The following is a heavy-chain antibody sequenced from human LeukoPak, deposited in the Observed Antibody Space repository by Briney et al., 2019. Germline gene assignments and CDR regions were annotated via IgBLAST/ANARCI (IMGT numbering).Heavy chain of an antibody. CDR3: ARGRSGYYKDDAFDI. J-gene: IGHJ3*02. CDR2: IYYSGST. Sequence: PSETLSLTCTVSGGSISSYYWSWIRQPPGKGLEWIGYIYYSGSTNYNPSLKSRVTISVDTSKNQFSLKLSSVTAADTAVYYCARGRSGYYKDDAFDIWGQGTMVTVSS. CDR1: GGSISSYY. V-gene: IGHV4-59*01. D-gene: IGHD3-22*01.